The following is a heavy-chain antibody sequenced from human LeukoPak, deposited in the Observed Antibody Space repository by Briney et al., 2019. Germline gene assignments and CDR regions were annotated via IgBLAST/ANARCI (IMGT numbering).Heavy chain of an antibody. CDR3: ARCGGGIRNWFDP. D-gene: IGHD3-16*01. V-gene: IGHV1-46*01. CDR1: GYTFTSYY. J-gene: IGHJ5*02. CDR2: INPSGGST. Sequence: ASVKVSCKAPGYTFTSYYMHWVRQAPGQGLEWMGIINPSGGSTSYAQKFQGRVTMTRDASTSTVYMELSSLRSEDTAVYYCARCGGGIRNWFDPWGQGTLVTVSS.